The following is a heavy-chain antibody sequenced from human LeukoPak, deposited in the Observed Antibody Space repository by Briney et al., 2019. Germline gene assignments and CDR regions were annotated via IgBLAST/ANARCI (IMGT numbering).Heavy chain of an antibody. CDR2: ISGSGGST. CDR3: AKDMSVDFWSGYYTNWFDP. D-gene: IGHD3-3*01. J-gene: IGHJ5*02. CDR1: GFTFSSYA. Sequence: GGSLRLSCAASGFTFSSYAMSWVRQAPGEGLEWVSAISGSGGSTYYADSVKGRFTISRDNSKNTMYLQMNSLRAEDTAVYYCAKDMSVDFWSGYYTNWFDPWGQGTLVTVSS. V-gene: IGHV3-23*01.